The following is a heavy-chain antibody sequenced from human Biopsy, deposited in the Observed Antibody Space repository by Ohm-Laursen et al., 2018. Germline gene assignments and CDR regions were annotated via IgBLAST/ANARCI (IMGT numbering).Heavy chain of an antibody. CDR1: EFIFSRFC. V-gene: IGHV3-74*01. CDR2: INSDGSST. D-gene: IGHD3-10*01. J-gene: IGHJ4*02. Sequence: SLRLSCAASEFIFSRFCMYWVRQAPGKGLAWVSRINSDGSSTNYADAVKGQFTISRDNAKNTVFLQMNSLRAEDTAVYYCTRAEAGSGSLLYFDYWGQGTLVTVSS. CDR3: TRAEAGSGSLLYFDY.